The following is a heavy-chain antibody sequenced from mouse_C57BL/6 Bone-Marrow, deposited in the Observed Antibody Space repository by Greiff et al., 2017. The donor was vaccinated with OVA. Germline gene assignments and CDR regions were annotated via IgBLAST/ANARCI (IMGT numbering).Heavy chain of an antibody. V-gene: IGHV5-6*01. CDR2: ISSGGSYT. Sequence: EVQLVESGGDLVKPGGSLKLSCAASGFTFSSYGMSWVRQTPDKRLEWVATISSGGSYTYYPDSVKGRFTISRDNAKNTLYLQMSSLKSEDTAKYYCARHLATLYYFDYWGKGTTLTVSS. CDR3: ARHLATLYYFDY. CDR1: GFTFSSYG. D-gene: IGHD6-1*01. J-gene: IGHJ2*01.